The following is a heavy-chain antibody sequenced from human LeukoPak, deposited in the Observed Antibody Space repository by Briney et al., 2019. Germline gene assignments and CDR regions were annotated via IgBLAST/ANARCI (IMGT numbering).Heavy chain of an antibody. J-gene: IGHJ4*02. CDR3: ARGIRGDRFDF. CDR1: GGTIRSDY. CDR2: IYSGGSS. V-gene: IGHV4-4*07. Sequence: PSETLSLTCIVSGGTIRSDYWSWIRQPAGKGLEWIGRIYSGGSSNCNPSLKSRVTMSVDTSNNQISLKLTSVTAADTAVYYCARGIRGDRFDFWGQGTLVTVSS. D-gene: IGHD2-21*02.